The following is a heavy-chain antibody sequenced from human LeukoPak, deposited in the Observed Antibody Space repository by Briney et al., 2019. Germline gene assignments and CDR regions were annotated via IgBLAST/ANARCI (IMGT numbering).Heavy chain of an antibody. CDR3: ARRSGNPVPFDY. J-gene: IGHJ4*02. V-gene: IGHV3-64*01. CDR1: GFIFSDYS. CDR2: ITGNGDST. D-gene: IGHD1-14*01. Sequence: GGSLRLSCTASGFIFSDYSMHWVRQAPGKGLEDVSAITGNGDSTYFANSVRGRFTISRDNSRNTLYLQMGSLTFEDMAVYYCARRSGNPVPFDYWGQGTLVTVSS.